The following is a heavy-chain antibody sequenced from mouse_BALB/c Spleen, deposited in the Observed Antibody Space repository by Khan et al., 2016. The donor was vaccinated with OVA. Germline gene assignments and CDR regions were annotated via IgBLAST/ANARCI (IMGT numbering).Heavy chain of an antibody. V-gene: IGHV1S137*01. J-gene: IGHJ3*01. CDR2: ISPYYGDA. CDR3: ARTGSCSRVAF. CDR1: GSIFTEYA. D-gene: IGHD1-1*01. Sequence: QVQLQQSGTELVRPGVSVKISCKGSGSIFTEYAMNWVKESHEKSLEWIGVISPYYGDARYNQKFKGKATMTVDKSSKNAYRELARLTSEDSDISDCARTGSCSRVAFSGQVSLVTLSS.